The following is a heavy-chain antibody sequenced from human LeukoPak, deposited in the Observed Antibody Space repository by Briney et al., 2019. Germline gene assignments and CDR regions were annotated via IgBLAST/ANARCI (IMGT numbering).Heavy chain of an antibody. J-gene: IGHJ5*02. Sequence: GESLKISCKGSGYTFTSYWIGWVRQMPGKGLEWMGVIYAGDSDTRYSPSFQGQVTISADKSISTAYLQWSSLKASDTAIYYCARLTGTTFNWFDPWGQGTLVTVSS. CDR1: GYTFTSYW. CDR2: IYAGDSDT. CDR3: ARLTGTTFNWFDP. D-gene: IGHD1-20*01. V-gene: IGHV5-51*01.